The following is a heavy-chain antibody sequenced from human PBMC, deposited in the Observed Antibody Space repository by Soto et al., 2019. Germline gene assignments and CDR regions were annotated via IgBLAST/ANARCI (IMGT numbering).Heavy chain of an antibody. V-gene: IGHV3-23*01. CDR3: AKHITYASRSYDS. CDR2: ISGGGNPT. Sequence: VSLRLSCEASGFTFSRFGMSWVRQAPGKGLEWVSVISGGGNPTYYSDSVKGRFTISRDSAKNTLYLQMNSLRTEDTAVYYCAKHITYASRSYDSSGQGTLCTVSS. D-gene: IGHD3-22*01. CDR1: GFTFSRFG. J-gene: IGHJ4*02.